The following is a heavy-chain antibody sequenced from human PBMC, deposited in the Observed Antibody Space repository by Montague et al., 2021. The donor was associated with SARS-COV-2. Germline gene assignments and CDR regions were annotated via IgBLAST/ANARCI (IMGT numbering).Heavy chain of an antibody. V-gene: IGHV4-61*08. J-gene: IGHJ6*02. CDR2: IYYSGST. D-gene: IGHD6-19*01. CDR1: GGSISSGGYY. Sequence: SETLSLTCTVSGGSISSGGYYWSWIRQPPGKGLEWIGYIYYSGSTNYNPSLKSRVTISVDTSKNQFSLKLSSVTAADTAVYYCAGTSTYSSGWGINYYYGMDVWGQGTTVTVSS. CDR3: AGTSTYSSGWGINYYYGMDV.